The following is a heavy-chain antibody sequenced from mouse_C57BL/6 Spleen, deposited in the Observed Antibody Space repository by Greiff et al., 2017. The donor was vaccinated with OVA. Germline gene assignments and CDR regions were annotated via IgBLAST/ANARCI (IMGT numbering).Heavy chain of an antibody. J-gene: IGHJ2*01. D-gene: IGHD2-3*01. V-gene: IGHV1-55*01. CDR1: GYTFTSYW. CDR2: IYPGSGST. Sequence: QVQLQQPGAELVKPGASVKMSCKASGYTFTSYWITWVKQRPGQGLEWIGDIYPGSGSTNYNEKLKSKATLTVDTSSSTAYMQLSSLTSEDAAVYYCARVDGYYADYWGQGTTLTVSS. CDR3: ARVDGYYADY.